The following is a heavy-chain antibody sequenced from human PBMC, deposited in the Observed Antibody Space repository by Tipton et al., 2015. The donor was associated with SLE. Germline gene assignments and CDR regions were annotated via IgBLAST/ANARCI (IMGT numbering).Heavy chain of an antibody. Sequence: SLRLSCAASGFTFSSYWMSRVRQAPGKGLEWVANIKQDGSEKYYVDSVKGRFTISRDNAKNSLYLQMNSLRAEDTAVYYCASPSYYGSGSYRPYWYFDLWGRGTLVTVSS. CDR2: IKQDGSEK. J-gene: IGHJ2*01. V-gene: IGHV3-7*01. CDR1: GFTFSSYW. CDR3: ASPSYYGSGSYRPYWYFDL. D-gene: IGHD3-10*01.